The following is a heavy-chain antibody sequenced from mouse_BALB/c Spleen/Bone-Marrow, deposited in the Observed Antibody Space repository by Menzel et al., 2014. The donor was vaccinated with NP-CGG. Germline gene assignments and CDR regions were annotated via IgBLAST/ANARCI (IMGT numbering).Heavy chain of an antibody. D-gene: IGHD2-3*01. J-gene: IGHJ2*01. V-gene: IGHV1-9*01. CDR2: ILPGSGSS. CDR1: GYTFSSYW. Sequence: QVQLQQSGAELMKPGASVKISCKATGYTFSSYWIEWVKQRPGHGLEWIGEILPGSGSSNYNEKFKGKATITADTSPNTAYMQLSSLTSEDSAVYYCTRWGWSFDYWGQGTTLTVSS. CDR3: TRWGWSFDY.